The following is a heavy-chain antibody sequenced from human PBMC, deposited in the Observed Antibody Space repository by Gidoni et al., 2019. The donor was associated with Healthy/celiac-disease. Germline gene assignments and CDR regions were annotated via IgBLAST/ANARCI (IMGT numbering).Heavy chain of an antibody. CDR3: ASQFSDGLDEDYYYGMDV. D-gene: IGHD2-2*03. CDR1: GFTFSSYS. V-gene: IGHV3-48*02. CDR2: ISSSSSTI. Sequence: EVQLVESGGGLVQPGGSLRLSCAASGFTFSSYSMNWVRQAPGKGLEWVSYISSSSSTIYYADSVKGRFTISRDNAKNSLYLQMNSLRDEDTAVYYCASQFSDGLDEDYYYGMDVWGQGTTVTVSS. J-gene: IGHJ6*02.